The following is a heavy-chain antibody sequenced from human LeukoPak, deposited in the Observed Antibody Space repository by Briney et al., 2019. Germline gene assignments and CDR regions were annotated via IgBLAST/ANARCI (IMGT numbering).Heavy chain of an antibody. CDR1: GGSVSTISHF. CDR3: ARRDHTGRSHAWLDP. Sequence: PSETLSLTCTVSGGSVSTISHFWDWVRQPPGKGLEWIVSLSDTGTTYYNPSLESRVTMSVDTSKNQFSLKLTSVTAADTAVYYCARRDHTGRSHAWLDPWGQGTLVTVSS. V-gene: IGHV4-39*01. J-gene: IGHJ5*02. CDR2: LSDTGTT. D-gene: IGHD1-14*01.